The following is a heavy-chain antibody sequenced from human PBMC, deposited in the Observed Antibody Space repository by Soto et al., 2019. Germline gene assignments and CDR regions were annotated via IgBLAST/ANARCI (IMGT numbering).Heavy chain of an antibody. CDR2: IYYSGST. Sequence: QVQLQESGPGLVKPSQTLSLTCTVSGGSISSGGYYWSWIRQHPGKGLEWIGYIYYSGSTYYNPSLKSRVTISVDTSKNQFSLKLRSVTAADTAVYYCARGGLGYCSGGSCYSAELSRYYYGMDVWGQGTTVTVSS. CDR3: ARGGLGYCSGGSCYSAELSRYYYGMDV. J-gene: IGHJ6*02. CDR1: GGSISSGGYY. V-gene: IGHV4-31*03. D-gene: IGHD2-15*01.